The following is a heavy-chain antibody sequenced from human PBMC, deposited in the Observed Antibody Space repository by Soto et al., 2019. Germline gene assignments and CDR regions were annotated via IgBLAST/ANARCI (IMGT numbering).Heavy chain of an antibody. D-gene: IGHD6-13*01. J-gene: IGHJ4*02. Sequence: QLRLQESGPGLVKSSETLSLTCTVSGGSVRSSTYYWGWIRQSPGKGLEWIGSIYYSGSTHNNPSLKSRVTMSVDTYTNQFSLKLMSVTAADTAIYYCTRHEGGAAADRPLDYWGQGTLVIVSS. V-gene: IGHV4-39*01. CDR2: IYYSGST. CDR3: TRHEGGAAADRPLDY. CDR1: GGSVRSSTYY.